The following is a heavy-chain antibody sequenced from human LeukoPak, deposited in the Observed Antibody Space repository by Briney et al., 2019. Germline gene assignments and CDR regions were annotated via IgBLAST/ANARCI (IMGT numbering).Heavy chain of an antibody. D-gene: IGHD4-11*01. CDR1: GYTFTDYY. CDR3: ATLASYSIILPFWFDP. Sequence: GASVKVSCKASGYTFTDYYIHWVRQAPGQGLEWMGWINPNSGDTTYAQKFQGRVTMTRDTSISTAYMELSRLRSDDTAVFYCATLASYSIILPFWFDPWGQGTLVTVSS. J-gene: IGHJ5*02. V-gene: IGHV1-2*02. CDR2: INPNSGDT.